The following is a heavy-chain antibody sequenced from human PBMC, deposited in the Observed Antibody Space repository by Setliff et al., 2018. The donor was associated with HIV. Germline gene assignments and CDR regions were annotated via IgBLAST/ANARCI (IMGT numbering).Heavy chain of an antibody. CDR1: GFTFSSYS. CDR3: ARALRLGESSSPRGDWFDP. Sequence: PGGSLRLSCAASGFTFSSYSMNWVRQAPGRGLEWVSYTSSSGTTIYYADSVKGRFTISRDNAKNSLYLHMNSLRAEDTAVYYCARALRLGESSSPRGDWFDPWGQGTLVTVSS. D-gene: IGHD3-16*02. V-gene: IGHV3-48*01. CDR2: TSSSGTTI. J-gene: IGHJ5*02.